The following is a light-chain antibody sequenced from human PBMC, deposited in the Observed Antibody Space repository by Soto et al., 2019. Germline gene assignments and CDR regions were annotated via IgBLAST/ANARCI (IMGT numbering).Light chain of an antibody. Sequence: DIQMTQSPSTLSASVGDGVTITCRASQSISSWLAWYQQKPGKAPKLLIYKASSLESGVPSRFSGSGSGTEFTLTISSLQPEDFATYYCQQSYSTPRTFGQGAKVDTK. V-gene: IGKV1-5*03. CDR3: QQSYSTPRT. J-gene: IGKJ1*01. CDR2: KAS. CDR1: QSISSW.